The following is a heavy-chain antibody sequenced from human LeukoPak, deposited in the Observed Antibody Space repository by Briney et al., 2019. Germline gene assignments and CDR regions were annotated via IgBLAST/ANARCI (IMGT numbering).Heavy chain of an antibody. J-gene: IGHJ4*02. V-gene: IGHV3-23*01. CDR3: AKSIVNSGTYIPFDY. D-gene: IGHD1-26*01. CDR1: GFTFSSYS. CDR2: ISGSGRST. Sequence: GGSLRLSCAASGFTFSSYSMNWVRQAPGKGLEWVSVISGSGRSTYYADSVKGRFTISRDKSKNSLYLQMNSLRVEDTAIYYCAKSIVNSGTYIPFDYWGQGTLVTVSS.